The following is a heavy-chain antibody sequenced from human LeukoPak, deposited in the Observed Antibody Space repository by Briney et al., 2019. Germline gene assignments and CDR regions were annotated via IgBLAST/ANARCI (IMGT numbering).Heavy chain of an antibody. CDR3: ARDPNSRLLWFGELSTRFDP. V-gene: IGHV1-69*05. J-gene: IGHJ5*02. CDR1: GGTFSSYA. D-gene: IGHD3-10*01. CDR2: SIPISGTA. Sequence: GASVKVSCKASGGTFSSYAISWVRQAPGQGLEWMGRSIPISGTANYAQKFQGRGTITTDESTSTAYMELSSLRSEDTAVYYCARDPNSRLLWFGELSTRFDPWGQGTLVTVSS.